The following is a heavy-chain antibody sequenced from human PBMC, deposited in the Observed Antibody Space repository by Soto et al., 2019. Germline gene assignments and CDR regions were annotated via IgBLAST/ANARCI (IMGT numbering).Heavy chain of an antibody. V-gene: IGHV3-64*01. CDR2: ISSNGGST. CDR3: ARGGRGYEFDD. D-gene: IGHD5-12*01. CDR1: GFTFSRYA. Sequence: EVQLVESGGGLVQPGGSLRLSCAASGFTFSRYAMHWVRQAPGKGLEYVSPISSNGGSTYYANSVKGRFTISRDNSKGTLELPMGSLGPEETAVYYCARGGRGYEFDDWGQGTRVTVSS. J-gene: IGHJ4*02.